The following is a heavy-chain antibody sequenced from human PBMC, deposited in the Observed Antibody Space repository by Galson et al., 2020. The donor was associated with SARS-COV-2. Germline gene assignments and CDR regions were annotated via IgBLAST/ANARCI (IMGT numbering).Heavy chain of an antibody. J-gene: IGHJ4*02. Sequence: SVKVSCKASGGTFSSYAISWVRQAPGQGLEWMGGIIPIFGTANYAQKFQGRVTITADESTSTAYMELSSLRSEDTAVYYCARSLYQPLLSGIDYLDYWGQGTLVTVSS. D-gene: IGHD2-21*02. CDR2: IIPIFGTA. CDR3: ARSLYQPLLSGIDYLDY. CDR1: GGTFSSYA. V-gene: IGHV1-69*13.